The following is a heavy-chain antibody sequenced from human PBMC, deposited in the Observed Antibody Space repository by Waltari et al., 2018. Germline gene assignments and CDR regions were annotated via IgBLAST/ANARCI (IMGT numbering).Heavy chain of an antibody. D-gene: IGHD1-1*01. CDR2: MSYSGAT. CDR3: ATYLGASLGTAAFDV. V-gene: IGHV4-39*01. J-gene: IGHJ3*01. Sequence: QLPLQESGPGLVKPSETLSLTCSVSGGSITSNRHYWVWIRQPPGQGLEWIGTMSYSGATYSSPSLNSRVTISRDTSKNQLSLKLASMTAADTAVYFCATYLGASLGTAAFDVWGQGTMVTVSS. CDR1: GGSITSNRHY.